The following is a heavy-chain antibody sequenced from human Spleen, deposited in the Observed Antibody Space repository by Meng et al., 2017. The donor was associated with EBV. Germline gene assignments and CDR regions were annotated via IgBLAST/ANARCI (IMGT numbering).Heavy chain of an antibody. D-gene: IGHD6-13*01. Sequence: VQLVESXXXXVXXGGSLRLFCAASGFNFDSYGMHWVRQAPGKGLEWVAAVAYDGLNKFYADSVKGRFRISRDNSKKTVYLEMNSLTAEDTAKYYCAKDGRAAAGLFDYWGQGTLVTVSS. J-gene: IGHJ4*02. CDR3: AKDGRAAAGLFDY. CDR2: VAYDGLNK. V-gene: IGHV3-30*18. CDR1: GFNFDSYG.